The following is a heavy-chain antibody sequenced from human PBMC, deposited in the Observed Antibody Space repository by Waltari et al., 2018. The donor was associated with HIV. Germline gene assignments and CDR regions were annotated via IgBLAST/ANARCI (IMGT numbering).Heavy chain of an antibody. J-gene: IGHJ6*02. CDR2: IIPIFGTA. CDR3: ARGDCSSTSCHKAYYYYYYGMDV. V-gene: IGHV1-69*01. CDR1: GGTFSSYA. Sequence: GGTFSSYAISWVRQAPGQGLEWMGGIIPIFGTANYAQKFQGRVTITADESTSTAYMELSSLRSEDTAVYYCARGDCSSTSCHKAYYYYYYGMDVWGQGTTVTVSS. D-gene: IGHD2-2*01.